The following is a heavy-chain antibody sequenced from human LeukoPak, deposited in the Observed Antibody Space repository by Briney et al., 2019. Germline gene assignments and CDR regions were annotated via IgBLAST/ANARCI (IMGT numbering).Heavy chain of an antibody. CDR3: AKHYYDSSGTPRYFDY. CDR1: GFTFSSYW. Sequence: GGSLRLSCAASGFTFSSYWMHWVRQGPGKGLEWVSAIGGTNGRTYYADSVKGRFTISRDNSKNTLYLQMNSLRDEDTAVYYCAKHYYDSSGTPRYFDYWGQGTLVTVSS. D-gene: IGHD3-22*01. CDR2: IGGTNGRT. V-gene: IGHV3-23*01. J-gene: IGHJ4*02.